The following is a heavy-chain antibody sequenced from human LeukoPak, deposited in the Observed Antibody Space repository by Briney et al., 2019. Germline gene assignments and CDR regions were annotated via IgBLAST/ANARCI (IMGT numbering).Heavy chain of an antibody. Sequence: GGSLRLSCAASGFTFSSYAMSWVRQAPGKGLEWVAHTNQDGSEKYYVDSVKGRFTISRDNAKNSLYLQMNSLGAEDTAVYYCARDKSVGATLFDYWGQGTLVTVSS. D-gene: IGHD1-26*01. J-gene: IGHJ4*02. V-gene: IGHV3-7*01. CDR2: TNQDGSEK. CDR3: ARDKSVGATLFDY. CDR1: GFTFSSYA.